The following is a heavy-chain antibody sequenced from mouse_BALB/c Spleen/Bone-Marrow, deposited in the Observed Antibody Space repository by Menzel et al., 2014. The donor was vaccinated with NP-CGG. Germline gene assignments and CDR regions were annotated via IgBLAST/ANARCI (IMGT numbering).Heavy chain of an antibody. V-gene: IGHV1-80*01. CDR1: GYVFSTYW. J-gene: IGHJ2*01. Sequence: QVQLKQSGAELVRPGSSVKISCKSSGYVFSTYWINWVKQRPGQGLEWIGQIYPGDGDTDFNGKFKDKATLTADESSNTAYMQLSSLTSEDSAVYFCARGGISVDYWGQGTTLTVSS. CDR3: ARGGISVDY. CDR2: IYPGDGDT.